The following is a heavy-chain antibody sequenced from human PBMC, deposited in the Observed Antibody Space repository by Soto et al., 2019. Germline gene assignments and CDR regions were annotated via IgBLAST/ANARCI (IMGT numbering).Heavy chain of an antibody. D-gene: IGHD2-2*02. CDR2: ISYDGANT. J-gene: IGHJ6*02. V-gene: IGHV3-30-3*01. Sequence: TGGSLRLSCAASGITFSSFAMHWVRQAPGKGLEWVALISYDGANTYYADSVKGRFTVSRDNSKNSLYLQMNGLGDEDTAVYYCARDRRCSSISCFTEDYFYSGMDGWGQGTTVTVSS. CDR3: ARDRRCSSISCFTEDYFYSGMDG. CDR1: GITFSSFA.